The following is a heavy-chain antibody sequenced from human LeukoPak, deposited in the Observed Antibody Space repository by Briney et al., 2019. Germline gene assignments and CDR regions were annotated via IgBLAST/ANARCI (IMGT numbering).Heavy chain of an antibody. V-gene: IGHV3-11*01. CDR3: ASDSSGWYNRYYFDY. CDR1: GFTFSDYY. D-gene: IGHD6-19*01. CDR2: ISSSGSTI. J-gene: IGHJ4*02. Sequence: GGSLRLSCAASGFTFSDYYMSWIRQAPGKGLEWVSYISSSGSTIYYADSVKGRFTISRDNGKNSLYLQMNSLRAEDTAVYYCASDSSGWYNRYYFDYWGQGTLVTVSS.